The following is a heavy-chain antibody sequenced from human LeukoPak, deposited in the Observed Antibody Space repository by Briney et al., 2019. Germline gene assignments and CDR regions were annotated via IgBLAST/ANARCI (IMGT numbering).Heavy chain of an antibody. Sequence: GGSLRLSCAASGFTFTNYAMTWVRQAPGKGLEWVSAIRGSGGSTHYADSVKGRFTISRDNSKNTLYLQMNSLRAEDTAVYYCARDATTVTTNYYYGMDVWGQGTTVTVSS. CDR1: GFTFTNYA. V-gene: IGHV3-23*01. D-gene: IGHD4-17*01. CDR2: IRGSGGST. J-gene: IGHJ6*02. CDR3: ARDATTVTTNYYYGMDV.